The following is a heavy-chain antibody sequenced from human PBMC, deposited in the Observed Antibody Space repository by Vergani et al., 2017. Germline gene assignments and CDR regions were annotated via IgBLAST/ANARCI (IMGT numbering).Heavy chain of an antibody. CDR2: ISGVGTAT. V-gene: IGHV3-23*01. D-gene: IGHD2-8*01. J-gene: IGHJ4*02. CDR3: ARGPGGTNLDH. Sequence: DVHILQSGGGLVQPGGYLRLSCEASGFTFSNYAMTWVRQAPGMGLEWVSAISGVGTATFYAVAVRGRFTVSRDNSRNTVSLQMSGLRDDDTAVYYCARGPGGTNLDHWGQGILVTVSS. CDR1: GFTFSNYA.